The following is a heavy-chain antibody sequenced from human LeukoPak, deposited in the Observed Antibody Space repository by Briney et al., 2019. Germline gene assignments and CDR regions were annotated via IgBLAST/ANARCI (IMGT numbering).Heavy chain of an antibody. J-gene: IGHJ4*02. D-gene: IGHD5-18*01. CDR1: GYTFTNYY. V-gene: IGHV1-46*01. Sequence: GASVKVSCKASGYTFTNYYMHWVRQAPGQGLEWMGIINPSGGSTSYAQKFQGRVTMTRDTSTSTVYMELSSLRSEDTAVYYCARGRIQLPRVPKGERKQKLGYFDYWGQGTLVTVSS. CDR3: ARGRIQLPRVPKGERKQKLGYFDY. CDR2: INPSGGST.